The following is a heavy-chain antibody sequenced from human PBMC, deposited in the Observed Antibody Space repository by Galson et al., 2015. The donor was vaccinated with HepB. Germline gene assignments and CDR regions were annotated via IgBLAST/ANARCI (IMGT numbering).Heavy chain of an antibody. CDR3: AKEPIYDFWSGYYWATLNWFDP. CDR1: GFTFSSYA. Sequence: SLRLSCAASGFTFSSYAMSWVRQAPGKGLEWVSAISGSGGSTYYADSVKGRFTISRDNSKNTLYLQMNSLRAEDTAVYYCAKEPIYDFWSGYYWATLNWFDPWGQGALVPVSS. CDR2: ISGSGGST. D-gene: IGHD3-3*01. V-gene: IGHV3-23*01. J-gene: IGHJ5*02.